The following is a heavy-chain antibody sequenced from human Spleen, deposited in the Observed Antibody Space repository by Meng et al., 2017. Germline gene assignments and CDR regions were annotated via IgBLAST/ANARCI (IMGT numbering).Heavy chain of an antibody. D-gene: IGHD4-11*01. CDR1: GGSFSDYY. V-gene: IGHV4-34*01. CDR3: ARGPTTMAHDFDY. J-gene: IGHJ4*02. CDR2: INHSGST. Sequence: QVQLQHVGGGLLKPSETLALTCVVSGGSFSDYYWSWIRQPPGKGLEWIGEINHSGSTNYNPSLESRATISVDTSQNNLSLKLSSVTAADSAVYYCARGPTTMAHDFDYWGQGTLVTVSS.